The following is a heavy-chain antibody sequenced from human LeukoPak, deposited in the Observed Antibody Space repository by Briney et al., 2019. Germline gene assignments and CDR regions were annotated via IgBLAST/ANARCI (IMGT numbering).Heavy chain of an antibody. CDR2: ISGSGKNI. Sequence: GGSLRLSCAASGFSFSSYEMNWVRQAPGKGLEWLSYISGSGKNIHYADSVKGRFTISRDNAKNSLYLQMNSLRAEDTALYYCARGVGYYGSGSYYYFDYWGQGTLVTVSS. CDR1: GFSFSSYE. J-gene: IGHJ4*02. V-gene: IGHV3-48*03. D-gene: IGHD3-10*01. CDR3: ARGVGYYGSGSYYYFDY.